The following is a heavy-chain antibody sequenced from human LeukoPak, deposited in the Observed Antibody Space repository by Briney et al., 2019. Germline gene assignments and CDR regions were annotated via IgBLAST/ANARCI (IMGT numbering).Heavy chain of an antibody. D-gene: IGHD2-15*01. V-gene: IGHV3-30*02. J-gene: IGHJ6*03. CDR3: AKDRSSDGIGGDYYYMDV. CDR1: GFTLSSYG. Sequence: PGGSLRLSCAASGFTLSSYGMTWVRQAPGPGLEWVAYIQDDGSNGAYATSVQGRVSLSRDSSQPIFCLPMNRLRGEHTAVYCSAKDRSSDGIGGDYYYMDVWGKGTTVTISS. CDR2: IQDDGSNG.